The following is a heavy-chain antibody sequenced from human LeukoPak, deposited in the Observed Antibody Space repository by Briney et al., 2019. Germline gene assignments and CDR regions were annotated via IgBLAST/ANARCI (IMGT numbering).Heavy chain of an antibody. CDR2: INPNSGGT. CDR1: GYTFTGYY. D-gene: IGHD6-19*01. Sequence: ASVKVSCKASGYTFTGYYMHWVRQAPGQGLEWMGRINPNSGGTNYAEKFQGRVTITADTSTDTAYMELSSLRSEDTAVYYCLGGTNFDYWGQGTLVTVSS. V-gene: IGHV1-2*06. CDR3: LGGTNFDY. J-gene: IGHJ4*02.